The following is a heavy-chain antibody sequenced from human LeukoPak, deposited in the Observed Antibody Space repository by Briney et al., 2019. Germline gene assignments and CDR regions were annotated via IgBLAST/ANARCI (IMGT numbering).Heavy chain of an antibody. CDR1: GFTFTNYA. J-gene: IGHJ5*01. V-gene: IGHV3-23*01. CDR3: ANPLSHRNWFDS. CDR2: ISSSGGNT. Sequence: GGSLRLSCAASGFTFTNYAMCWVRQAPGKGLEWVSTISSSGGNTYYADSVKGRFSISRDNSKNILSLLMNSLRAEDTAVYYCANPLSHRNWFDSWGQGTLVTVSS.